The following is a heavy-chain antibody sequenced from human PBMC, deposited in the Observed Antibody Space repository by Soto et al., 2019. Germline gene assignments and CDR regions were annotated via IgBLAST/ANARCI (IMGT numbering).Heavy chain of an antibody. J-gene: IGHJ4*02. D-gene: IGHD1-26*01. CDR1: GYTFTGYY. CDR2: INPNSGGT. V-gene: IGHV1-2*04. CDR3: ARGRNLIYSGSYQDY. Sequence: QVQLVQSGAEVKKPGASVKVSCKASGYTFTGYYMHWVRQAPGQGLEWMGWINPNSGGTNYAQKFQGWVTMTRDTSISTAYMELSRLRSDDTAVYYCARGRNLIYSGSYQDYWGQGTLVTVSS.